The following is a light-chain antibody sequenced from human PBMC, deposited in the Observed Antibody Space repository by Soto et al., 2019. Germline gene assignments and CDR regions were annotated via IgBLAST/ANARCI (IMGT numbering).Light chain of an antibody. J-gene: IGKJ4*01. CDR3: QQLNSYPPT. Sequence: IQLTQSPSSLSASIGDRVTITCRASQGISSYLAWYQQKPGKAPKLLIYAASTLQRGVPSRFSGSGSGTDFTLTISSLQPGDFATYYCQQLNSYPPTFGGGTKVEIK. V-gene: IGKV1-9*01. CDR1: QGISSY. CDR2: AAS.